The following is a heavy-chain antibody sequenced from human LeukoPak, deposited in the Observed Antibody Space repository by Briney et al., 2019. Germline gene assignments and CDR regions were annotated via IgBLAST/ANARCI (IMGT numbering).Heavy chain of an antibody. V-gene: IGHV4-39*07. J-gene: IGHJ3*02. CDR3: ARDLYSSRTNDAFVM. CDR2: MYYSGST. Sequence: PSETLSLTCTVSGGSISSSSYYWGWIRQPPGKGLEWIGSMYYSGSTYYNPSLKSRVTISVDTSKNQFSLKLSPVTAADTAVYYCARDLYSSRTNDAFVMWGQGTMVTVSS. CDR1: GGSISSSSYY. D-gene: IGHD6-19*01.